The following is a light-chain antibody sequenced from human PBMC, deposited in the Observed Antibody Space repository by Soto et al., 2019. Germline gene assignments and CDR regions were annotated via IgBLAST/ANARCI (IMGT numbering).Light chain of an antibody. CDR1: QDISKF. CDR2: AAS. V-gene: IGKV1-27*01. Sequence: DIQMTQSPSSLSASVGDRVTITCRASQDISKFLAWFQQKPGRVPKLLIYAASTLHSGVPSRFSGSGSGTHFTLTISSLQPEDVATYSCQMYGSAPALTFGGGTKVEIE. CDR3: QMYGSAPALT. J-gene: IGKJ4*01.